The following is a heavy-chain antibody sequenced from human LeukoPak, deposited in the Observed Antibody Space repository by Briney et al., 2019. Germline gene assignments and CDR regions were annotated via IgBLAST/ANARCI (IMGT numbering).Heavy chain of an antibody. CDR3: ARGGGLDV. CDR1: GFTFSSHW. Sequence: GGSLTLPCPAFGFTFSSHWMTWVGQPPGKGWEWVVNRKEDGGVEYYVDSVKSRFTISRDNTNDALYLQMNNLRADDTAVYFCARGGGLDVWGQGATVTVSS. D-gene: IGHD3-16*01. V-gene: IGHV3-7*03. CDR2: RKEDGGVE. J-gene: IGHJ6*02.